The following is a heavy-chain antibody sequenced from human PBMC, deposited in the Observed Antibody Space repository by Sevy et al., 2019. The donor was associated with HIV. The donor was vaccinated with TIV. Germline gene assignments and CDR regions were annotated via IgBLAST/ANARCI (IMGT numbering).Heavy chain of an antibody. CDR1: GLTFSSYW. CDR2: INSDGSST. J-gene: IGHJ5*02. Sequence: GGSLRLSCAASGLTFSSYWMHWVRQAPGKGLVWVSRINSDGSSTSYADSVKGRFTISRDNAKNSLYLQMNSLRVEDTAIYYCARSGGAYDTGFDPWGQGALVTVSS. V-gene: IGHV3-74*01. CDR3: ARSGGAYDTGFDP. D-gene: IGHD3-22*01.